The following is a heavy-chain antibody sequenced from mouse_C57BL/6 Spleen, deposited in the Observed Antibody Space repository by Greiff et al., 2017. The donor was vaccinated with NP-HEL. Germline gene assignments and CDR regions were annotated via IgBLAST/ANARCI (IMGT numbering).Heavy chain of an antibody. D-gene: IGHD2-5*01. CDR1: GFTFSDYG. V-gene: IGHV5-17*01. CDR3: ARSYSNWNWYFDV. Sequence: EVQVVESGGGLVKPGGSLKLSCAASGFTFSDYGMHWVRQAPEKGLEWVAYISSGSSTIYYADTVKGRFTISRDNAKNTLFLQMTSLRSEDTAMYYCARSYSNWNWYFDVWGTGTTVTVSS. CDR2: ISSGSSTI. J-gene: IGHJ1*03.